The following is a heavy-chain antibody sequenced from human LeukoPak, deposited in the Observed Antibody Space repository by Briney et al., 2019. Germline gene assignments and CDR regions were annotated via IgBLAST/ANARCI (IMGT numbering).Heavy chain of an antibody. CDR3: ARARPGYGGNYYFDY. V-gene: IGHV4-59*01. CDR1: GGSISSYY. Sequence: SETLSLTCTVSGGSISSYYWSWIRQPPGKGLEWIGYIYYSGRTNYNPSLKSRVTISVDTSKNQFSLKLSSVTAADTAVYYRARARPGYGGNYYFDYWGQGTLVTVSS. D-gene: IGHD4-23*01. J-gene: IGHJ4*02. CDR2: IYYSGRT.